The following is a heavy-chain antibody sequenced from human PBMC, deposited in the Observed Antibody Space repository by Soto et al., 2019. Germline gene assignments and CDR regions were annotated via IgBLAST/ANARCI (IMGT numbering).Heavy chain of an antibody. CDR1: GFTFSSYA. D-gene: IGHD6-19*01. CDR2: ISGSGGST. Sequence: GGSLRLSCAASGFTFSSYAMSWVRQAPGKGLEWVSAISGSGGSTYYAESVKGRFTISRDNSKDTLYLQMNSLRAEDTAVYSCAKIDRIAVAGPVPCYFDYWGQGTLVTVSS. V-gene: IGHV3-23*01. J-gene: IGHJ4*02. CDR3: AKIDRIAVAGPVPCYFDY.